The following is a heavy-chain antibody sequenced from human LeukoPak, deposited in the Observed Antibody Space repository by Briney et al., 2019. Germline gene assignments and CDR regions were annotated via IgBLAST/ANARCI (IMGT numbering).Heavy chain of an antibody. CDR1: GDSVSSNSAA. J-gene: IGHJ4*02. CDR3: ARDRATGTTGFDY. CDR2: TGYRSKWYN. Sequence: SQTLSLTCAISGDSVSSNSAAWNWIRQSPSSGLEWLGRTGYRSKWYNDYAVSVKSRVTINPDTSKNQFSLQLNSVTPEDTAVYYCARDRATGTTGFDYWGQGILVSVSS. V-gene: IGHV6-1*01. D-gene: IGHD1-1*01.